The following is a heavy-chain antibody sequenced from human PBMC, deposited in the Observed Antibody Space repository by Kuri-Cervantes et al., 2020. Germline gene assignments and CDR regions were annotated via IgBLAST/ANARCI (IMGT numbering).Heavy chain of an antibody. CDR1: GYTFINYY. D-gene: IGHD4-17*01. CDR3: ASRDQLYGDYGY. CDR2: INPNSGDT. J-gene: IGHJ4*02. Sequence: ASVKVSCKASGYTFINYYVHWVRQAPGQGLEWMGWINPNSGDTNYAQKFQGRATMTRDTSISTAYMELSSLRSDDTAVYYCASRDQLYGDYGYWGQGTLVTVSS. V-gene: IGHV1-2*02.